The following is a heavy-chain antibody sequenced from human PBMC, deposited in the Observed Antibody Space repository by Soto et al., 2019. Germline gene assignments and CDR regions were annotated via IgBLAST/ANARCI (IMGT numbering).Heavy chain of an antibody. D-gene: IGHD3-3*01. CDR1: GGSISNGGYY. J-gene: IGHJ6*02. CDR2: IYYSGST. Sequence: TLSLTCTVSGGSISNGGYYWTWIRQHPGKGLEWIGYIYYSGSTYYNPSLKSRVTISVDTSKNQFSLKLTSVTAADTAVYYCARDVTDFWSGHEGMDVWGQGTTVTVSS. V-gene: IGHV4-31*03. CDR3: ARDVTDFWSGHEGMDV.